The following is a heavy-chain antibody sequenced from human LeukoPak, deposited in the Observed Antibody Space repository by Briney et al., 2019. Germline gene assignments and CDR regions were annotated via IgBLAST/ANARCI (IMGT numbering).Heavy chain of an antibody. V-gene: IGHV3-74*03. CDR3: ARETSTGFDY. Sequence: PGESLRLSRAASGFTFSNYWMHWVRQAPGKGLVWVSRINFDGSRTTYADSVKGRFTFSRDNAKNTLYLQMNSLRAEDTAVYYCARETSTGFDYWGQGTLVTVSS. CDR2: INFDGSRT. J-gene: IGHJ4*02. CDR1: GFTFSNYW. D-gene: IGHD4-11*01.